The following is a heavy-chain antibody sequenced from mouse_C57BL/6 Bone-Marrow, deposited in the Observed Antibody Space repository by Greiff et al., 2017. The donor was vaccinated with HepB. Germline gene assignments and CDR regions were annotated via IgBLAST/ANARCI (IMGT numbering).Heavy chain of an antibody. Sequence: EVQLQQSGPGLVKPSQSLSLTCSVTGYSITSGYYWNWIRQFPGNKLEWMGYISYDGSNNYNPSLKNRISITRDTSKNQFFLKLNSVTTEDTATYYCAREAPYYYGSSYYFDYWGQGTTLTVSS. CDR2: ISYDGSN. D-gene: IGHD1-1*01. J-gene: IGHJ2*01. CDR1: GYSITSGYY. V-gene: IGHV3-6*01. CDR3: AREAPYYYGSSYYFDY.